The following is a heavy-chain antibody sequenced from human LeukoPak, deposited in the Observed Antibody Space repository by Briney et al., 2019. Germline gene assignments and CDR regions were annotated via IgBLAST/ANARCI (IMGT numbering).Heavy chain of an antibody. CDR3: ARDDSSSWYVPDY. CDR2: INPNSGGT. D-gene: IGHD6-13*01. J-gene: IGHJ4*02. V-gene: IGHV1-2*02. Sequence: ASVKVSCKASGYTFTSYYMHWVRQAPGQGLEWMGWINPNSGGTNYAQKFQGRVTMTRDTSISTAYMELSRLRSDDTAVYYCARDDSSSWYVPDYWGQGTLVTVSS. CDR1: GYTFTSYY.